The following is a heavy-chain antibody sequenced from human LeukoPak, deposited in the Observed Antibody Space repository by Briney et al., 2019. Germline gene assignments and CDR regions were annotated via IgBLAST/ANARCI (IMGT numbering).Heavy chain of an antibody. CDR1: AFTSSSYE. J-gene: IGHJ3*02. CDR3: ARVGMGEAFDI. Sequence: GGSLRLSCAASAFTSSSYEMNWVRHHPGRVREWVSSIISSGSTIYYADSVKDRFTISRDNSKNSLYLQMNSLRAEDTAVYYCARVGMGEAFDIWGQGKMVTVSS. D-gene: IGHD3-16*01. V-gene: IGHV3-48*03. CDR2: IISSGSTI.